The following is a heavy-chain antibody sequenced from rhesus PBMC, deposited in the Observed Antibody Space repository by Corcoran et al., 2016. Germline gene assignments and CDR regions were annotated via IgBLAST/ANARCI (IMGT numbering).Heavy chain of an antibody. CDR1: GGSTRVTYY. V-gene: IGHV4S9*01. CDR2: IYDNSANT. D-gene: IGHD5-36*01. CDR3: ARDIATVDY. J-gene: IGHJ4*01. Sequence: QVQLQESGPGLVKPPENLSRNGAASGGSTRVTYYLNGLHPPPGKGLEWIGNIYDNSANTYYSPSLKSRVTISKDTSKSQFFLKLTSVTAADTAVYYCARDIATVDYWGQGVLVTVSS.